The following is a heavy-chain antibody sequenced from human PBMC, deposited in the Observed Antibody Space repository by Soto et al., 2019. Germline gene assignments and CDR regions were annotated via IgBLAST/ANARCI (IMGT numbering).Heavy chain of an antibody. J-gene: IGHJ4*02. D-gene: IGHD5-18*01. CDR2: IYYSGST. V-gene: IGHV4-31*03. CDR1: GGSISSGGYY. CDR3: ARSGYSYGPNPLLY. Sequence: QVQLQESCRGLVKPSQTLSLTCTVSGGSISSGGYYWSWIRQHPGKGLEWIGYIYYSGSTYYNPSLKSRVTISVDTSKNQFSLKLSSVTAADTAVYYCARSGYSYGPNPLLYWGQGTLVTVSS.